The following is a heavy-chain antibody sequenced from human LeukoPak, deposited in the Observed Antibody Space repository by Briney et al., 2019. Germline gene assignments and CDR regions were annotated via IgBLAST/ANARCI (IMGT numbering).Heavy chain of an antibody. Sequence: PGGSLRLFCAASGFTFSSYSINWVRQAPGKGVEWVSSISSSSSYIYYADSVKGRFIISRDNAKNSLYLQMISLRADDTAVYYCARENDYADYVMDYWGQGTLVTVSP. CDR2: ISSSSSYI. D-gene: IGHD4-17*01. V-gene: IGHV3-21*01. CDR3: ARENDYADYVMDY. CDR1: GFTFSSYS. J-gene: IGHJ4*02.